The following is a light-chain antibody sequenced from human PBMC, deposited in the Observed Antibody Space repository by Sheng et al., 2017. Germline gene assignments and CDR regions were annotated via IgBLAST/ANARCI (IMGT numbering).Light chain of an antibody. CDR3: SSYTSSSTRV. CDR2: DVS. CDR1: SSDVGNYNY. Sequence: QSALTQPASVSGSPGQSITLSCTGTSSDVGNYNYVSWYQQHPGKAPKLMIYDVSFRPSGVSNRFSGSKSGNTASLTISRLQPEDEADYYCSSYTSSSTRVFGGGTKLTVL. J-gene: IGLJ3*02. V-gene: IGLV2-14*03.